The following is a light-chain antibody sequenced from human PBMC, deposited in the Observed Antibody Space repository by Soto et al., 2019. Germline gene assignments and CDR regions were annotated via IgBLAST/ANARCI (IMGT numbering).Light chain of an antibody. J-gene: IGKJ1*01. V-gene: IGKV3-15*01. CDR3: QQYNNWPKM. CDR2: RAS. CDR1: QDVLTN. Sequence: EIVMTQSPATLSVSPGERATLSCRASQDVLTNLAWYQQKPGQSPRLLMYRASTRATGVPARFSGSGSGTEFTLTISSLQSEDFAVYYCQQYNNWPKMFGQGTKVDIK.